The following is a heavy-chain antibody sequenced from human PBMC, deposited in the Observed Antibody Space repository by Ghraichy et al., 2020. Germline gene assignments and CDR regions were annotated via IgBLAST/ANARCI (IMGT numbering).Heavy chain of an antibody. V-gene: IGHV3-30*04. D-gene: IGHD6-13*01. CDR3: AREGQQLVGYYFDY. CDR2: ISYDGSNK. Sequence: GGSLRLSCAASGFTFNNYAMHWVRQAPGKGLEWVAVISYDGSNKYYADSVKGRFTISRDNSKNTLYLQMDRLRAEDTAVYYCAREGQQLVGYYFDYWGQGTLVTVSS. CDR1: GFTFNNYA. J-gene: IGHJ4*02.